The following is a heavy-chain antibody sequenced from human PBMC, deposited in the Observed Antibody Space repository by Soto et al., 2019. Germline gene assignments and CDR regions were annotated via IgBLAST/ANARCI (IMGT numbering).Heavy chain of an antibody. CDR2: INPQTGGT. CDR1: GYTFTGYY. J-gene: IGHJ6*02. V-gene: IGHV1-2*02. Sequence: GASVKVSCKASGYTFTGYYIHWVREAPGQGLEWMGWINPQTGGTSYAQKFQGRVTLSRDTSINTAYLELSRLTFDDAAVYFCARERYQVISDGMDVWGQGTTVTDSS. CDR3: ARERYQVISDGMDV. D-gene: IGHD2-2*01.